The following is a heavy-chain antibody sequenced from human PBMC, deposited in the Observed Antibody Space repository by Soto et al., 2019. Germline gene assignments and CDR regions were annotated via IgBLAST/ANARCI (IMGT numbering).Heavy chain of an antibody. J-gene: IGHJ4*02. V-gene: IGHV4-31*03. CDR2: IYYSGST. CDR1: GGSISSGGYY. Sequence: PSETLSLTCTVSGGSISSGGYYWSWIRQHPGKGLEWIGYIYYSGSTYYNPSLKSRVTISVDTSKNQFSLKLSSVTAADTAVYYCARGRYGSGSYYNRYIPFDYWGQGTLVTVSS. D-gene: IGHD3-10*01. CDR3: ARGRYGSGSYYNRYIPFDY.